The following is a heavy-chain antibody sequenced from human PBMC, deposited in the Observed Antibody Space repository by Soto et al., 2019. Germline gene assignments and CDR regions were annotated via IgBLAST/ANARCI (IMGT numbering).Heavy chain of an antibody. J-gene: IGHJ4*02. Sequence: QVPLQESGPGLVKPSETLSLTCSVSGGSVSSGNYSWSWIRQPPGKGLEWVGSIYYSGSTNYNPSPKRRVTRSVDPSKNQFALKLSSATAADTAVYYCARDWHYSHEGRSVGGFDYWGQGTLVTVSS. CDR3: ARDWHYSHEGRSVGGFDY. D-gene: IGHD1-26*01. CDR2: IYYSGST. V-gene: IGHV4-61*01. CDR1: GGSVSSGNYS.